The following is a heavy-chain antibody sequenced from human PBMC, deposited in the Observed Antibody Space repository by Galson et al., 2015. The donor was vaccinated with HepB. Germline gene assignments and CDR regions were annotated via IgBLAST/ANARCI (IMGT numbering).Heavy chain of an antibody. CDR2: IAPDGSTE. Sequence: SLRLPCAPSGFTFKSYAIHRVRQAPGEGLEWVAVIAPDGSTEYYADSVKDRFTISRDNPKNTQYLQMNSLRAEDTAVYYCARGDPFDYWGQGTLVAVSS. J-gene: IGHJ4*02. CDR3: ARGDPFDY. CDR1: GFTFKSYA. V-gene: IGHV3-30*04.